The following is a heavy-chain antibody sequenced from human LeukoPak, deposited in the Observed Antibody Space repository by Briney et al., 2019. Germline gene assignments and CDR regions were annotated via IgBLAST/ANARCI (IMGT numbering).Heavy chain of an antibody. CDR2: IYSGDIGGYT. V-gene: IGHV3-66*01. Sequence: GGSLRLSCAASGFTVSNSYMSWVRQAPGKGLEWLSVIYSGDIGGYTYYSDSVEGRFTISRDNSKNTLNLQMNSLRDEDTAVYYCARDPNYYNYGMDVWGQGPMVTVSS. J-gene: IGHJ6*02. CDR3: ARDPNYYNYGMDV. CDR1: GFTVSNSY.